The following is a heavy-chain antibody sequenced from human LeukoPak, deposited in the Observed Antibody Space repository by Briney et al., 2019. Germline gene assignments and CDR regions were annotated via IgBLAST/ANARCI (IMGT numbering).Heavy chain of an antibody. CDR2: ISSSNNTI. Sequence: GGSLRLSCAASGFSFSSYEMNWVRQAPGKGLEWVSYISSSNNTIYYADSVKGRFTISRDNAKNSLYLQMNSLRAEDTAVYYCASSSGSYDYIGRSYNYGDFDYWGQGTLVTVSS. V-gene: IGHV3-48*03. CDR1: GFSFSSYE. D-gene: IGHD3-16*01. J-gene: IGHJ4*02. CDR3: ASSSGSYDYIGRSYNYGDFDY.